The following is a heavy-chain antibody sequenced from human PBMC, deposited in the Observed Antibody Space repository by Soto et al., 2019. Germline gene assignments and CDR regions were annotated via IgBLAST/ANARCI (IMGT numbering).Heavy chain of an antibody. CDR3: VRDGTKTLRDWFDP. D-gene: IGHD1-1*01. CDR1: GGSISSGGFY. V-gene: IGHV4-61*02. CDR2: IYATGTT. Sequence: SETLSLTCTVSGGSISSGGFYWSWIRKSAGKGLEWIGRIYATGTTDYNPSLKSRVMMSVDTSKKQFSLKLRSVTAADTAVYYCVRDGTKTLRDWFDPWGQGISVTVSS. J-gene: IGHJ5*02.